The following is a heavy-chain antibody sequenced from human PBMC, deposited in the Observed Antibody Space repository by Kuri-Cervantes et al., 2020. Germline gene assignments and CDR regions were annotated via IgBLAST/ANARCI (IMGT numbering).Heavy chain of an antibody. CDR1: GYTFTSYG. CDR2: ISAYNGNT. V-gene: IGHV1-18*01. J-gene: IGHJ6*02. Sequence: ASVKVSCKASGYTFTSYGISWVRQAPGQGLEWMGWISAYNGNTNYAQKLQGRVTMTRNTSISTAYMELSSLRSEDTAVYYCARMRTMVRLRREHYYYGMDVWGQGTTVTVSS. CDR3: ARMRTMVRLRREHYYYGMDV. D-gene: IGHD3-10*01.